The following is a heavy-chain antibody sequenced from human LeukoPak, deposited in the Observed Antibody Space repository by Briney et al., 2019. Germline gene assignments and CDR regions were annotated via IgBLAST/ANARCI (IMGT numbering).Heavy chain of an antibody. V-gene: IGHV1-18*01. CDR1: GYTFTSYG. D-gene: IGHD6-19*01. CDR2: ISAYNGNT. J-gene: IGHJ4*02. CDR3: ARDSGDLFSSGWYGGFFDY. Sequence: GASVKVSCKASGYTFTSYGISWVRQAPGQGLEWMGWISAYNGNTNYAQKLQGRVTMTTDTSTSTAYMELRSLRSDDTAVYYCARDSGDLFSSGWYGGFFDYWGQGTLVTVSS.